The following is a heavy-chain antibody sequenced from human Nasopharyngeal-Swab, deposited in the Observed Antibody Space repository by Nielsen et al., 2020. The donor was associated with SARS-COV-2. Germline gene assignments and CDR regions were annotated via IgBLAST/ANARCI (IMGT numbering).Heavy chain of an antibody. CDR2: IYHSGST. J-gene: IGHJ4*02. V-gene: IGHV4-4*02. CDR1: GGSISSSNW. CDR3: ARATYYGDYPLDY. Sequence: SETLSLTCAVSGGSISSSNWWSWVRQPPGKGLEWIGEIYHSGSTNYNPSLKSRATISVDTSKNQFSLKLSSVTAADTAVYYCARATYYGDYPLDYWGQGTLVTVSS. D-gene: IGHD4-17*01.